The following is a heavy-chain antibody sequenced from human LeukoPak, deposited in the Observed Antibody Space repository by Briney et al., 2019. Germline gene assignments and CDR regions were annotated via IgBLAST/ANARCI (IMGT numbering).Heavy chain of an antibody. CDR3: ARILWFRGRTFDY. V-gene: IGHV3-23*01. CDR2: ISGSGGST. D-gene: IGHD3-10*01. CDR1: GFTFSSYA. J-gene: IGHJ4*02. Sequence: PGGSLRLSCAASGFTFSSYAMSWVRQAPGKGLEWVSAISGSGGSTYYADSVKGRFTISRDNSKNTLYLQTNSLRAEDTAVYYCARILWFRGRTFDYWGQGTLVTVSS.